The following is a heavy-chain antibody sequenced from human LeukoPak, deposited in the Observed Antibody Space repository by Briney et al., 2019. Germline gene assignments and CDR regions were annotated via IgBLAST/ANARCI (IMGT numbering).Heavy chain of an antibody. V-gene: IGHV4-61*02. CDR3: ARGAGRYYYYMDV. CDR2: IYTSGSA. CDR1: GGSISSGSYY. Sequence: SETLSLTCTVSGGSISSGSYYWSWIRQPAGKGLEWIGRIYTSGSANYNPSLKSRVTISVDTSKNQFSLKLSSVTAADTAVYYCARGAGRYYYYMDVWGKGTTVTVSS. J-gene: IGHJ6*03. D-gene: IGHD6-13*01.